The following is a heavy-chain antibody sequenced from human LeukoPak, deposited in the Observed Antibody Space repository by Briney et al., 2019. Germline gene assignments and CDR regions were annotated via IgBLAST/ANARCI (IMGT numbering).Heavy chain of an antibody. Sequence: SETLSLTCAVSGGSFSGYYWNWIRQSPGKGLEWIGEINHSGSTHYNPSLKSRVTISVDTSQKQFSLRLTSVTAADTAVYYCAKDAYELERRGYFDYWGQGTLVTVSS. CDR1: GGSFSGYY. CDR3: AKDAYELERRGYFDY. J-gene: IGHJ4*02. V-gene: IGHV4-34*01. CDR2: INHSGST. D-gene: IGHD1-1*01.